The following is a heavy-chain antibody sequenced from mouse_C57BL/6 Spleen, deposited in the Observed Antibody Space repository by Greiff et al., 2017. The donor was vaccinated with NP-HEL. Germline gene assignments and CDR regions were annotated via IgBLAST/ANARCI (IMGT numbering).Heavy chain of an antibody. D-gene: IGHD1-1*01. CDR1: GYTFTSYW. V-gene: IGHV1-5*01. J-gene: IGHJ4*01. CDR2: IYPGNSDT. Sequence: VQLQQSGTVLARPGASVKMSCKTSGYTFTSYWMHWVKQRPGQGLEWIGAIYPGNSDTSYNQKFKGKAKLTAVTSASTAYMELSSLTNEDSAVYYCTRDGVTTVVGDYAMDYWGQGTSVTVSS. CDR3: TRDGVTTVVGDYAMDY.